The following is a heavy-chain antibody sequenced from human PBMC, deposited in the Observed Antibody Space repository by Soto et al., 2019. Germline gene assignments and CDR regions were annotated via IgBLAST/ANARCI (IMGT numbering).Heavy chain of an antibody. CDR3: VGGDGWYLDY. V-gene: IGHV3-7*01. D-gene: IGHD6-19*01. CDR2: IKGDASET. Sequence: EVVLVESGGGLVQPGGSLRISCAASGFTFSSFWMSWVRQAPGKGLEWMAIIKGDASETVYVDSVKGRFTISRDNTKNALYLQMNSLRADDTAVYYCVGGDGWYLDYWGQGALLTVSS. CDR1: GFTFSSFW. J-gene: IGHJ4*02.